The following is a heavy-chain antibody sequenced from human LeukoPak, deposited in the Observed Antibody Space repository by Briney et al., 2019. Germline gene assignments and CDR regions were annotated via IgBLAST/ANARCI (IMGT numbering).Heavy chain of an antibody. CDR2: MNPNSGNT. Sequence: GASVKVSCKASGYTFTSYDINWVRQATGQGLERMGWMNPNSGNTGYAQKFQGRVTITRNTSISTAYMELSSLRSEDTAVYYCARGGYSSSWYSYNYYYMDVWGKGTTVTVSS. D-gene: IGHD6-13*01. CDR1: GYTFTSYD. J-gene: IGHJ6*03. CDR3: ARGGYSSSWYSYNYYYMDV. V-gene: IGHV1-8*03.